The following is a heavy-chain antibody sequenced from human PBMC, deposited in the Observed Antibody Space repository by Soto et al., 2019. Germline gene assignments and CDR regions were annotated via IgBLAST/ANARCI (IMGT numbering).Heavy chain of an antibody. D-gene: IGHD3-3*01. CDR2: ISAYNGNT. J-gene: IGHJ6*02. Sequence: QVQLVQSGAEVKKPGASVKVSCKASGYTFTSYGISWVRQAPGQGLEWMGWISAYNGNTNYAQKLQRRVTMNTDTSTSTAYRELRSLSSDDTAVYYCAREPASSTILGVVITPGYYYGMAVWGQGTTVTVSS. CDR1: GYTFTSYG. V-gene: IGHV1-18*01. CDR3: AREPASSTILGVVITPGYYYGMAV.